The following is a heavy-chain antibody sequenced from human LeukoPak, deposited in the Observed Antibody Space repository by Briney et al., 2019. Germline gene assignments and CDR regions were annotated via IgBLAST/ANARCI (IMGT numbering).Heavy chain of an antibody. J-gene: IGHJ4*02. CDR1: GFTFVSYW. CDR3: AKDVFELYDIYDH. Sequence: PGGSLRLSCAASGFTFVSYWMSWVRQVPGKGLEWVSTISGSGVSTYYADSVKGRFTISRDNSKNTLYLQMNSLRAEDTAIYYCAKDVFELYDIYDHWGQGTLVTVSS. V-gene: IGHV3-23*01. D-gene: IGHD3-9*01. CDR2: ISGSGVST.